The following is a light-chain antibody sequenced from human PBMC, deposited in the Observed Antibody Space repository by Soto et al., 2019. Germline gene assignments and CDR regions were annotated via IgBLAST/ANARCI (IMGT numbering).Light chain of an antibody. CDR1: SSDVGSYIF. V-gene: IGLV2-23*01. J-gene: IGLJ2*01. CDR2: EGT. Sequence: QSALTQPASVSGSPGQSITISCTGISSDVGSYIFVSWYQQHPGKAPKRMIYEGTKRHSGVSNRFSGSKSGNTASLTISGLQAEDEADYYCCSYAGSSAVVFGGGTRLTVL. CDR3: CSYAGSSAVV.